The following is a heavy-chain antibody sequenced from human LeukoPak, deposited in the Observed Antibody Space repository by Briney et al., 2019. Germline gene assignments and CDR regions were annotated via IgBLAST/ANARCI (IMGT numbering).Heavy chain of an antibody. Sequence: SETLSLTCIVSGGSISSSSYYWGWIRQPPGKGLEWIGSIYYSGSTYYNPSLKSRVTISVDTSKNQFSLKLSSVTAADTAVYYCARVCSSSWCGWFDPWGQGTLVTVSS. J-gene: IGHJ5*02. CDR3: ARVCSSSWCGWFDP. CDR2: IYYSGST. CDR1: GGSISSSSYY. D-gene: IGHD6-13*01. V-gene: IGHV4-39*07.